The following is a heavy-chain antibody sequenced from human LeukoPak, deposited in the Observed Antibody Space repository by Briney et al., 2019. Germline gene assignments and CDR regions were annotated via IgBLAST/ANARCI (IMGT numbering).Heavy chain of an antibody. Sequence: SATLSLTCTVSGGSISSYYWSWIRQPPGKGLEWIGYMDDSGSTNYNPSLTSRVTISEDTSKNQLSLKLGSVTAADTAVYYCARHSSGSGGAFQYWGQGTPVTVSS. CDR1: GGSISSYY. V-gene: IGHV4-59*08. CDR2: MDDSGST. D-gene: IGHD6-19*01. J-gene: IGHJ4*02. CDR3: ARHSSGSGGAFQY.